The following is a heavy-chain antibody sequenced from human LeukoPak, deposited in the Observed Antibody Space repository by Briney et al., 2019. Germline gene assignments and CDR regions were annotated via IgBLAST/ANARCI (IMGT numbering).Heavy chain of an antibody. CDR2: VRRNYET. V-gene: IGHV3-73*01. J-gene: IGHJ4*02. Sequence: GGSLRLSCAASGFTLSGSHMHWVRQAPGKGLEWVGHVRRNYETAYGASVEGRFTISRDDSENTAYLHMNNLKTEDTAIYFCARQTNSCHDYWGQGTLVTVSS. D-gene: IGHD2-2*01. CDR1: GFTLSGSH. CDR3: ARQTNSCHDY.